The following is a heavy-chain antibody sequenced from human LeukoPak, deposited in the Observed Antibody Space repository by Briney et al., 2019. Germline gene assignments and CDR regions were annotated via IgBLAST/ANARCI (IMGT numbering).Heavy chain of an antibody. V-gene: IGHV3-30*18. CDR1: GFSFISYG. CDR3: AKRPSDYGDYVSYFDY. J-gene: IGHJ4*02. CDR2: ISDDGRSK. Sequence: GGSLRLSCAASGFSFISYGMHWVRQAPRKGLEWVGVISDDGRSKDYADSVKGRFTISRDNSKDTLYLQMNSLRAEDTAVYYCAKRPSDYGDYVSYFDYWGQGTLVTVSS. D-gene: IGHD4-17*01.